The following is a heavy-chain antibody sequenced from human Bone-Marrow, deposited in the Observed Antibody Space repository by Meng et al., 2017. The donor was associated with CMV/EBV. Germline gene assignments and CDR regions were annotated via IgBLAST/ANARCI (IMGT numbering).Heavy chain of an antibody. CDR1: GFTVSRNY. CDR3: ARGPHYDFWSGLEY. CDR2: IYSGGST. J-gene: IGHJ4*02. V-gene: IGHV3-66*02. Sequence: GESLKISCAASGFTVSRNYMSWVRQAPGKGLEWVSVIYSGGSTYYADSAKGRFTISRDNSKNTLYLQMNSLRAEDTAVYYCARGPHYDFWSGLEYWGQGTLVTVYS. D-gene: IGHD3-3*01.